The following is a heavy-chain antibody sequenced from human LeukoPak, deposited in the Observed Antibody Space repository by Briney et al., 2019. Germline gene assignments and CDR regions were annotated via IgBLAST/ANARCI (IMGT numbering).Heavy chain of an antibody. CDR2: VYYSGST. V-gene: IGHV4-59*01. CDR1: GSSISSYY. J-gene: IGHJ4*02. CDR3: ARDVFSGYHDS. D-gene: IGHD3-22*01. Sequence: PSETLSLTCTVSGSSISSYYWSWIRQPPGRGLEWLGHVYYSGSTNYNPSLKSRVTISVDTSKSQFSLNLSSVTAADTAVYYCARDVFSGYHDSWGQGTLVTVSS.